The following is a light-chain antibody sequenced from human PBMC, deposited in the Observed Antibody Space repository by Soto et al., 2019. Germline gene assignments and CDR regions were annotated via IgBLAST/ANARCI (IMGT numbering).Light chain of an antibody. CDR2: AVS. CDR1: SSDVGLYDY. J-gene: IGLJ1*01. V-gene: IGLV2-14*01. Sequence: QSSMTHPASVSGSPGQSITISCTGTSSDVGLYDYVSWYQQHPGKAPQLMIYAVSNRPSGVSNRFSASKSGNTASLFISGLQAEDEADYYCNSYTSDSSYVFGSGTKVTVL. CDR3: NSYTSDSSYV.